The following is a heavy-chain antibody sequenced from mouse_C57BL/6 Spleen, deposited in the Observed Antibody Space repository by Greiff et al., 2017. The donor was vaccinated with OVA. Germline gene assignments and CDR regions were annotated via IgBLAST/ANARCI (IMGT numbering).Heavy chain of an antibody. CDR3: AKSYDSNDVYYFDY. D-gene: IGHD2-5*01. CDR2: IYPRDGST. V-gene: IGHV1-78*01. CDR1: GYTFTDYT. J-gene: IGHJ2*01. Sequence: QVQLQQSDAELVKPGASVKISCKVSGYTFTDYTIHWMKQRPEQGLEWIGYIYPRDGSTKYHEKFKGKATLTADKSSNTAYMQLNILTSEDSAVYFCAKSYDSNDVYYFDYWGQGTTVTVSS.